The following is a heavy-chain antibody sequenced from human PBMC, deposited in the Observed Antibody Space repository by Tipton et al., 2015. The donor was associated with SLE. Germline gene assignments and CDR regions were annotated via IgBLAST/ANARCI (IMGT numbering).Heavy chain of an antibody. J-gene: IGHJ5*02. CDR3: ATGPALASFFRS. D-gene: IGHD5-18*01. CDR1: GFTFSSYW. Sequence: LRLSCAASGFTFSSYWMLWVRQAPGKGLEWIGEINHSGSTYYNPSLKSRVTISVDTSQTRVSLNMRSVTAADTAVYYCATGPALASFFRSWGQGTLVTVSS. V-gene: IGHV4-34*08. CDR2: INHSGST.